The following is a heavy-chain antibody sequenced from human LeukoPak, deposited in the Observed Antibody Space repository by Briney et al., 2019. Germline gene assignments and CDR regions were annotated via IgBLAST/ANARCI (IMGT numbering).Heavy chain of an antibody. CDR3: AKIDSKAFDI. D-gene: IGHD2-21*01. CDR2: ISGSGGST. Sequence: GGSLRLSCAASGFTFRNYGMSWVRQAPGKGLEWVSAISGSGGSTYYADSVKGRFTISRDNSKNTLYLQMNSLRAEDTAVYYCAKIDSKAFDIWGQGTMVTVSS. J-gene: IGHJ3*02. CDR1: GFTFRNYG. V-gene: IGHV3-23*01.